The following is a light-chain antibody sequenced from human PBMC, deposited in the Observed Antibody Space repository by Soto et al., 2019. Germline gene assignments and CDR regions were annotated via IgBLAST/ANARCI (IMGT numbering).Light chain of an antibody. Sequence: QSVLTQPPSVSAAPGQKVTISCSGSSSNIGNNCVSWYQQLPGTAPKLLIYENNKRPSGIPDRFSGSKSGTSATLGITGLQTGDEADYYCGTWDSSLSAWVFGGGTKVTVL. CDR1: SSNIGNNC. CDR3: GTWDSSLSAWV. CDR2: ENN. V-gene: IGLV1-51*02. J-gene: IGLJ3*02.